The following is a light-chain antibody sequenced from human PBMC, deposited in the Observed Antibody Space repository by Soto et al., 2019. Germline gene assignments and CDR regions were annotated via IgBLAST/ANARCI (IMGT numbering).Light chain of an antibody. CDR3: QQCDNLPLT. V-gene: IGKV1-33*01. CDR1: QDISTY. Sequence: DIQMTQSPSSLSASVGDRVTITCQASQDISTYLNWYQQQPGKAPKLLIYDASNLETGVPSRFSGSGSGTDFTFTISSLQPEDIATYYCQQCDNLPLTFGGGTKVEIK. CDR2: DAS. J-gene: IGKJ4*01.